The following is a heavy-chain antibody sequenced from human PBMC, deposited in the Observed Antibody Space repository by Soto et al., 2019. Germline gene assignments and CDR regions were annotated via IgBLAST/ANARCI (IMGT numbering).Heavy chain of an antibody. CDR2: IYFSGST. J-gene: IGHJ5*02. Sequence: SETLSLTCTVSGGSISSGDYYWSWIRQPPGKGLEWIGYIYFSGSTYYNPSLKSRVTISVDTSKNQFSLKLSSVTAADTAVYYCTRGELVVTAIPNWFDPWGQGTLVTVSS. CDR1: GGSISSGDYY. V-gene: IGHV4-30-4*01. CDR3: TRGELVVTAIPNWFDP. D-gene: IGHD2-21*02.